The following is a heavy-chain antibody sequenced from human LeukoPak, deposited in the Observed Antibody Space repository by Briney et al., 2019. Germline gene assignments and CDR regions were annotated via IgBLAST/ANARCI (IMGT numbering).Heavy chain of an antibody. J-gene: IGHJ4*02. D-gene: IGHD5-12*01. Sequence: PGGSLRLSCAASGFTFSSSAMSWVRQAPGKGLEWVSAISGSGSNTYYEDSVKGRFTISRDNAKNSLYLQMNSLRAEDTAVYYCARDSGYSGYVWGVWGQGTLVTVSS. CDR2: ISGSGSNT. CDR3: ARDSGYSGYVWGV. CDR1: GFTFSSSA. V-gene: IGHV3-23*01.